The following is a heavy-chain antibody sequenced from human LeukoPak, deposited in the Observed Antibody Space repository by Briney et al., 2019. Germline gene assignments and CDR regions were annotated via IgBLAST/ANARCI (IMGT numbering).Heavy chain of an antibody. CDR2: ISAYNGNT. J-gene: IGHJ4*02. CDR1: GYTFTSYG. D-gene: IGHD2-2*01. CDR3: ARSQPPYCSSTSCYPDY. Sequence: ASVKVSCKASGYTFTSYGISWVRQAPGLGLEWMGWISAYNGNTNYAQKLQGRVTMTTDTSTSTAYMELRSLRSDDTAVYYCARSQPPYCSSTSCYPDYWGQGTLVTVSS. V-gene: IGHV1-18*01.